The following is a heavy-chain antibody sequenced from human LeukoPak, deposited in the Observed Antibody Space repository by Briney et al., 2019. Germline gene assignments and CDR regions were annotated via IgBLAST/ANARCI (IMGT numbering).Heavy chain of an antibody. D-gene: IGHD3-9*01. J-gene: IGHJ4*02. CDR1: GYTFIGYY. CDR2: INPNSGGT. V-gene: IGHV1-2*02. Sequence: GASVKVSCKASGYTFIGYYMHWVRQAPGQGLEWMGWINPNSGGTKYARKFQGRVTMTRDTSISTAYMELSRLRSDDTAVYYCARDFSEYDILTGVFDYWGQGTLVTVSS. CDR3: ARDFSEYDILTGVFDY.